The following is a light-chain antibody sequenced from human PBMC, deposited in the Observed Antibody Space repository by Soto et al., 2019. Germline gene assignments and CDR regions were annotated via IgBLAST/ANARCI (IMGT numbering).Light chain of an antibody. Sequence: EMVMTQSPATLSVSPGERATLSCRASQSVRNDLAWYQQKPGQAPSLLIYDASTRATGIPARFSGSGSGTEFTLSISSLQSEDFAVYYFQQYNNWPITFGQGTRLEIK. CDR2: DAS. CDR1: QSVRND. CDR3: QQYNNWPIT. J-gene: IGKJ5*01. V-gene: IGKV3-15*01.